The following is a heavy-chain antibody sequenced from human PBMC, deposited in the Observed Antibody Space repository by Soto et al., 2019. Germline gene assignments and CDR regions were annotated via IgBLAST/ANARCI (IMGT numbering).Heavy chain of an antibody. V-gene: IGHV3-30*18. D-gene: IGHD3-22*01. J-gene: IGHJ3*01. Sequence: QVQLVESGGGVVQPGRSLRLSCAASGFTFSSYGMHWVRQAPGKGLEWVAVISYDGSNKYYADSVKGRFIISRDNSKNTLYLQMNSLRAEDTAVYYCAKSYDSSGVDAFDLWGQGTMVTVSS. CDR3: AKSYDSSGVDAFDL. CDR2: ISYDGSNK. CDR1: GFTFSSYG.